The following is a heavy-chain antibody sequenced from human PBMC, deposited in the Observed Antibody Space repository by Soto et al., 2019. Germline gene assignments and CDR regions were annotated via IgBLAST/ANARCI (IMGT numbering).Heavy chain of an antibody. CDR2: ISSDGNNK. V-gene: IGHV3-30*18. Sequence: GGSLRLSCAASGFTFSTYVMHWVRLAPGKGLEWVAHISSDGNNKYYADSVKGRFTISRDNFKNSLYLQMSSLRADDTAVYYCAKDGGSPQDIVLVPAAIPPILYYWGQGTLVTVSS. D-gene: IGHD2-2*01. J-gene: IGHJ4*02. CDR1: GFTFSTYV. CDR3: AKDGGSPQDIVLVPAAIPPILYY.